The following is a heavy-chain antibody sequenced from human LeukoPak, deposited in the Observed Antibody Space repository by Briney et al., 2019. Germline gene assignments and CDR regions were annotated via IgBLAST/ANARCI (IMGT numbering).Heavy chain of an antibody. CDR1: GFTFSSYA. CDR3: AKRRNGYYFDY. J-gene: IGHJ4*02. D-gene: IGHD2-8*01. CDR2: ITNSGGNT. V-gene: IGHV3-23*01. Sequence: GSLRLSCAASGFTFSSYAMLWVRQAPGKGLERVSTITNSGGNTYYADSVKGRFTISRDNSKNTLYLQMNSLRADDTAVYYCAKRRNGYYFDYWGQGTLVTVSS.